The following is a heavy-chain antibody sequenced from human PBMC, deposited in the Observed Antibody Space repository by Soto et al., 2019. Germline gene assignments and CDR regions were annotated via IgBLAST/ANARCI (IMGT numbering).Heavy chain of an antibody. J-gene: IGHJ4*02. CDR2: ISYDGSNK. CDR3: AKDQSRWQQLLFSYYFDY. V-gene: IGHV3-30*18. CDR1: GFTFSSYG. D-gene: IGHD6-13*01. Sequence: QVQLVESGGGVVQPGRSLRLSCAASGFTFSSYGMHWVRQAPGKGLEWVAVISYDGSNKYYADSVKGRFTISRDNSKNTLYLQMNSLRAEDTAVYYCAKDQSRWQQLLFSYYFDYWGQGTLVTVSS.